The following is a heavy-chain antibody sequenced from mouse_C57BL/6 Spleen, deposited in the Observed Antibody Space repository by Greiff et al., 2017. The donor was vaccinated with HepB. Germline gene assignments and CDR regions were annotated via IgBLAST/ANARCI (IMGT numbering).Heavy chain of an antibody. CDR3: ARGHDWDFDV. CDR1: GYTFTSYG. J-gene: IGHJ1*03. CDR2: IYPRSGNT. Sequence: VKLQESGAELARPGASVKLSCKASGYTFTSYGISWVKQRTGQGLEWIGEIYPRSGNTYYNEKFKGKATLTADKSSSTAYMELRSLTSEDSAVYFCARGHDWDFDVWGTGTTVTVSS. V-gene: IGHV1-81*01.